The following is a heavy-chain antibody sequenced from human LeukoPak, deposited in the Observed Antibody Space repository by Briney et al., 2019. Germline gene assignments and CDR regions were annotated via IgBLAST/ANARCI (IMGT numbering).Heavy chain of an antibody. CDR2: IWYDGSNK. Sequence: GRSLRLSCAASGFTFSSYGMHWVRQAPGKGLEWVAVIWYDGSNKYYADSVKGRFTISRDNAKNSLYLQMNSLRTEDTAVYYCARVCVVVVAATDWDWFDPWGQGTLVTVSS. D-gene: IGHD2-15*01. V-gene: IGHV3-33*01. CDR3: ARVCVVVVAATDWDWFDP. CDR1: GFTFSSYG. J-gene: IGHJ5*02.